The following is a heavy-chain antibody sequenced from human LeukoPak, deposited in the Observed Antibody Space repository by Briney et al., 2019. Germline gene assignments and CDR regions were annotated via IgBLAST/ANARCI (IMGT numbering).Heavy chain of an antibody. CDR3: ARDGCSTTSCYAD. CDR2: IYSGGTT. Sequence: GGSLRLTCAASGFTVSNNYMSWVRQAPGKGLEWVSVIYSGGTTYYTDSVKGRFTISRDKFKNTLYLQMNSLRAEDTAVYYCARDGCSTTSCYADWGQGTLVTVSS. CDR1: GFTVSNNY. D-gene: IGHD2-2*01. V-gene: IGHV3-53*01. J-gene: IGHJ4*02.